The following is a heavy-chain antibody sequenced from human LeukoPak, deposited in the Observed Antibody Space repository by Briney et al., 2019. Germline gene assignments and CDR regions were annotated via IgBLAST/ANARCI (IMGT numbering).Heavy chain of an antibody. D-gene: IGHD2-15*01. CDR1: GLTFSSHW. V-gene: IGHV3-74*01. Sequence: GGSLRLSCAASGLTFSSHWMHWVRQAPGKGLVWVSRITNDGSSTTYADSVKGRFTISRDNAKNMLYLQVNSLRAEDTATYYCAKDYCRDGNCPFPSLDSWGQGTLVTVSS. J-gene: IGHJ4*02. CDR2: ITNDGSST. CDR3: AKDYCRDGNCPFPSLDS.